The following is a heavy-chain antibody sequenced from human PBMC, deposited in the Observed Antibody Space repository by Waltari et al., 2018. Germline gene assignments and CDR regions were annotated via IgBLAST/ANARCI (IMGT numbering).Heavy chain of an antibody. CDR2: IYYSGST. V-gene: IGHV4-39*07. J-gene: IGHJ4*02. CDR1: GGSISSSSYY. Sequence: QLQLQESGPGLVKPSETLSLTCTVSGGSISSSSYYWGWIRQPPGKGLEWIGSIYYSGSTYDNPSLKSRVTISVDTSKNQFSLKLSSVTAADTAVYYCARDPRLMYSSSWYYFDYWGQGTLVTVSS. D-gene: IGHD6-13*01. CDR3: ARDPRLMYSSSWYYFDY.